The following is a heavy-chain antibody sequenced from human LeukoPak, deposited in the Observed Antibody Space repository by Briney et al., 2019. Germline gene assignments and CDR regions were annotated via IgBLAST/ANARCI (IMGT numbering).Heavy chain of an antibody. Sequence: SVKVSCKASGGTFSSYAISWVRQAPGQGLEWMGGIIPIFGTANYAQKFQGRVTITTDESTSTAYMELSSLRFEDTAVYYCARIRRGTAMANAFDIWGQGTMVTVSS. D-gene: IGHD5-18*01. CDR3: ARIRRGTAMANAFDI. CDR2: IIPIFGTA. CDR1: GGTFSSYA. V-gene: IGHV1-69*05. J-gene: IGHJ3*02.